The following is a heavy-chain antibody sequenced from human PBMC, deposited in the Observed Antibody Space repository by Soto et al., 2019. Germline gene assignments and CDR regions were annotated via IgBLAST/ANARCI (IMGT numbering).Heavy chain of an antibody. D-gene: IGHD1-26*01. CDR2: ISGSGGST. Sequence: VRQAPGKGLEWVSAISGSGGSTYYADSVKGRFTISRDNSKNTLYLQMNSLRAEDTAVYYCAKDYKPYSGSYYSYYYYGMDVWGQGTTVTVSS. V-gene: IGHV3-23*01. CDR3: AKDYKPYSGSYYSYYYYGMDV. J-gene: IGHJ6*02.